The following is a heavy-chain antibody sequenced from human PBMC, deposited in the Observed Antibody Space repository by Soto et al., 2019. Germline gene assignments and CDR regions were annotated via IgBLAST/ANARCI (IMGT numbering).Heavy chain of an antibody. CDR1: GFTFGDYA. J-gene: IGHJ6*03. V-gene: IGHV3-49*03. CDR2: IRSKAYGGTT. Sequence: GGSLRLSCTASGFTFGDYAMSWFRQAPGKGLEWVGFIRSKAYGGTTEYAASVKGRFTISRDDSKSIAYLQMNSLKTEDTAVYYCTRDGDYYYYYYMDVWGKGTTVTVSS. D-gene: IGHD7-27*01. CDR3: TRDGDYYYYYYMDV.